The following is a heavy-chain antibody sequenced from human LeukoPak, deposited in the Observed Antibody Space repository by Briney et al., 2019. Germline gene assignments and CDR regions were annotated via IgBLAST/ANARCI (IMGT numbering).Heavy chain of an antibody. D-gene: IGHD3-22*01. CDR2: ISGSGGST. V-gene: IGHV3-23*01. CDR1: GFTFSDFA. Sequence: GGSLRLSCAASGFTFSDFAMTWFRQAPGKGVEWVSAISGSGGSTYYADSVKGRFTISRDNSKNTLYLQMNSLRAEDTAVYYCAKGPYYYDSSGYYYWGQGTLVTVSS. CDR3: AKGPYYYDSSGYYY. J-gene: IGHJ4*02.